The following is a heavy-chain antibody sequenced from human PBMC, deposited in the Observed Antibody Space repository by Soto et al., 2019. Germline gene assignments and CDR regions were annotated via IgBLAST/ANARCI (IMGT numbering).Heavy chain of an antibody. CDR2: IDYTGNT. Sequence: WATLSLTCTVSGGSISSSSYYWGCIRQPPGKGLEWIASIDYTGNTFYNPSLTSRVTISVDTSKNQFSLKVTPVTAADTAVYYCARINKGYGTDSWGQGTLVTVSS. CDR3: ARINKGYGTDS. J-gene: IGHJ4*02. CDR1: GGSISSSSYY. V-gene: IGHV4-39*01. D-gene: IGHD5-18*01.